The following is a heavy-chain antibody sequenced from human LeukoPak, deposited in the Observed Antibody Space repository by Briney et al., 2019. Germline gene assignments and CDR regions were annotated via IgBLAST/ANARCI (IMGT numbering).Heavy chain of an antibody. V-gene: IGHV3-23*01. D-gene: IGHD2-15*01. CDR1: GFTFNNYA. CDR3: AKLTILGYCSGGSCYDRRVFDY. J-gene: IGHJ4*02. Sequence: PGGSLRLSCAASGFTFNNYALSWVRQTPGKGLEWVSATVGSRPDTYHADSVKGRFTVSRDNSRNTLYLQMNSLRAEDTAVYYCAKLTILGYCSGGSCYDRRVFDYWGQGTLVTVSS. CDR2: TVGSRPDT.